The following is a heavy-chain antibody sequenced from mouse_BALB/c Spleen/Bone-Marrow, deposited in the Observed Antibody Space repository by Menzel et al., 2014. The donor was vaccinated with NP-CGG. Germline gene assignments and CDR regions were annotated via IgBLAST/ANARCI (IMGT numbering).Heavy chain of an antibody. J-gene: IGHJ4*01. Sequence: QVQLQQSGAELVRPGTSVKVSCKASGYANTNYLIEWVKQRPGQGLEWIGVINPGSGGTNYNEKFKGKATLTADKSSSTASMQASRQTTNDTAVYFGAKYGDKGKNYAMDYWGQGTSVTVSS. CDR3: AKYGDKGKNYAMDY. CDR1: GYANTNYL. CDR2: INPGSGGT. V-gene: IGHV1-54*01. D-gene: IGHD1-1*01.